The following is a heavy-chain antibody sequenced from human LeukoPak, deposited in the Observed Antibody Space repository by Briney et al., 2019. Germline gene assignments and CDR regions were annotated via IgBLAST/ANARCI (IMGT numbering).Heavy chain of an antibody. CDR2: ISYDGSNK. CDR3: AREITYYYDSSGYHQTGYFDY. Sequence: GGSLRLSCAASGFTFSSYAMHWVRQAPGKGLEWVAVISYDGSNKYYADSVKGRFTISRDNAKNTLYLQMNSLRAEDTAVYYCAREITYYYDSSGYHQTGYFDYWGQGTLVTVSA. V-gene: IGHV3-30-3*01. J-gene: IGHJ4*02. D-gene: IGHD3-22*01. CDR1: GFTFSSYA.